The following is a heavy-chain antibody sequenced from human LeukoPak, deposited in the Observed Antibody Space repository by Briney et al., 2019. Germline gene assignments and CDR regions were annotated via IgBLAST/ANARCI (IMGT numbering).Heavy chain of an antibody. D-gene: IGHD3-22*01. V-gene: IGHV3-23*01. Sequence: GGSLRLSCAASGFTFSTYAMSWVRQAPGKGLEWVSAISGSGGSTYYADSVKGRFTISRDNSKNTLYLQMNSLRAEDTAVYYCAKGGETDYDTQHLDYWGQGTLVTVSS. J-gene: IGHJ4*02. CDR3: AKGGETDYDTQHLDY. CDR1: GFTFSTYA. CDR2: ISGSGGST.